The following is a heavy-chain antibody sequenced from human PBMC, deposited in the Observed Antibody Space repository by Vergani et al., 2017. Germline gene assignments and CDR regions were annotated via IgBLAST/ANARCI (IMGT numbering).Heavy chain of an antibody. CDR1: GFTFSSHA. V-gene: IGHV3-23*01. CDR3: AKSRGYYSTDGFDI. J-gene: IGHJ3*02. D-gene: IGHD2-15*01. Sequence: EVQLLESGGGLVQPGGSLRLSCAASGFTFSSHAMTWVRQAPGKGLEWVSAIVGSGGRTYYADSVKGRFTISRDNSKNTLYLQLNSLRADDTAVYYCAKSRGYYSTDGFDIRGQGTMVTVSS. CDR2: IVGSGGRT.